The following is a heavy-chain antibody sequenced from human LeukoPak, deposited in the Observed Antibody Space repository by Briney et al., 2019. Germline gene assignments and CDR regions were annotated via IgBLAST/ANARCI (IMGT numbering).Heavy chain of an antibody. V-gene: IGHV3-23*01. CDR3: AKGVIPDAFLNWFDP. Sequence: PGGSLRLSCAASGFTFSSYAMSWVRQAPGNGLEWVSAISGSGGSTYYADSVKGRFTISRDNSKNTLYLQMNSLRAEDTAVYYCAKGVIPDAFLNWFDPWGQGTLVTVSS. D-gene: IGHD3-16*02. J-gene: IGHJ5*02. CDR1: GFTFSSYA. CDR2: ISGSGGST.